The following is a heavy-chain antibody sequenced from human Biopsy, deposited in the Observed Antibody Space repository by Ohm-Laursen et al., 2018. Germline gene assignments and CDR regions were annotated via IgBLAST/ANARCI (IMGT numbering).Heavy chain of an antibody. V-gene: IGHV3-30*04. CDR3: ARDGKRWDYSTYFSWHFDL. J-gene: IGHJ2*01. Sequence: SLRLSCSASGFTFTSHAMHWVRQAPGKGLEWVAVISYDGSGEYYADSLQGRFIISRDNPKNTVDLQMNSLRAEDTAVYFCARDGKRWDYSTYFSWHFDLWGRGTLVTVSS. D-gene: IGHD4-11*01. CDR1: GFTFTSHA. CDR2: ISYDGSGE.